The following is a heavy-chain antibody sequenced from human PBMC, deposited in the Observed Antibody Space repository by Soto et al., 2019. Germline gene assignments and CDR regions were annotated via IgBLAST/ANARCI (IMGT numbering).Heavy chain of an antibody. D-gene: IGHD6-19*01. Sequence: SETLSLTCAVYGGSFSGYDWSWIRQPPGKGLEWIGEINHSGSTNYNPSLKSRVTISVDTSKNQFSLKLSSVTAADTAVYYCARDGRAVAGRWFDYWGQGTLVTVSS. CDR1: GGSFSGYD. CDR2: INHSGST. V-gene: IGHV4-34*01. J-gene: IGHJ4*02. CDR3: ARDGRAVAGRWFDY.